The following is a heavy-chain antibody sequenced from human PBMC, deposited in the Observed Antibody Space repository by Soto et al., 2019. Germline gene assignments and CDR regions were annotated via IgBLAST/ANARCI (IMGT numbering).Heavy chain of an antibody. Sequence: VKVSCKASGYTFTGYYMHWVRQAPGQGLEWMGWINPNSGGTNYAQKFQGWVTMTRDTSISTAYMELSRLRSDDTAVYYCARDPSVYYDSSGYYGGAWFDPWGQGTLVTVSS. CDR3: ARDPSVYYDSSGYYGGAWFDP. V-gene: IGHV1-2*04. J-gene: IGHJ5*02. CDR2: INPNSGGT. D-gene: IGHD3-22*01. CDR1: GYTFTGYY.